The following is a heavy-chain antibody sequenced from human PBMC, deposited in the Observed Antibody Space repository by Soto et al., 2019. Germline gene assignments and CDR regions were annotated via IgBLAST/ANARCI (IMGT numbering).Heavy chain of an antibody. V-gene: IGHV3-30*18. J-gene: IGHJ6*02. Sequence: QVQLVESGGGEVQPGRSLTISCAASGFTFSTYGMHWVRQTPGKGLEWVAVISYDGTNKFYSDSVKGRFTISRDNFKNTLTRQMNSLRADDTAVYSCAKDLQSYGDYDYYCYGMDVWGLGPRVTVSS. CDR2: ISYDGTNK. CDR3: AKDLQSYGDYDYYCYGMDV. CDR1: GFTFSTYG. D-gene: IGHD4-17*01.